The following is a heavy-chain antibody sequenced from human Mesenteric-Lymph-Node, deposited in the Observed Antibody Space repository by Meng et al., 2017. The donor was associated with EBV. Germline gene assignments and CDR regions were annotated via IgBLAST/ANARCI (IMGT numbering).Heavy chain of an antibody. J-gene: IGHJ4*02. CDR1: GFTFSNDD. CDR3: ANVPYSY. CDR2: ISGSGGST. V-gene: IGHV3-23*01. D-gene: IGHD2-2*01. Sequence: ELELWESGGGLVQPGGSLGLSCGVSGFTFSNDDMSWVRQAPGKGLEWVSGISGSGGSTHYADSVKGRFTMSRDNPGNSLFLQMNSLRVEDTAVYYCANVPYSYWGQGTLVTVSS.